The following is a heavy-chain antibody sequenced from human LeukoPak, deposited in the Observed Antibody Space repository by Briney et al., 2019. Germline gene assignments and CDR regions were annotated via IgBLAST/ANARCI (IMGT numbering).Heavy chain of an antibody. CDR3: ARGRYYYDSSGYQTALDY. V-gene: IGHV3-48*01. D-gene: IGHD3-22*01. Sequence: GGSLRLPCAASGFTFSSYSMNWVRQAPGKGLEWVSYIISSSSTIYYADSVKDRFTISRDNAKNSLYLQMNSLRAEDTAVYYCARGRYYYDSSGYQTALDYWGQGTLVTVSS. CDR2: IISSSSTI. CDR1: GFTFSSYS. J-gene: IGHJ4*02.